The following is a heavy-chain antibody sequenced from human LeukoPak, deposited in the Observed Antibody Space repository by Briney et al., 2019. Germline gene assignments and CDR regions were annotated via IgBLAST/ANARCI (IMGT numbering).Heavy chain of an antibody. V-gene: IGHV3-23*01. Sequence: GGSLRLSCAASGLTFSSYAMMWLRQAPGQGLEWFSAITGSGGWALYADSVKGRFTISRDNSKNTLYLQMSSLRAEDTAVYYCAKDPNGDYIGAFDIWGQGTMVTVSS. D-gene: IGHD4-17*01. J-gene: IGHJ3*02. CDR3: AKDPNGDYIGAFDI. CDR1: GLTFSSYA. CDR2: ITGSGGWA.